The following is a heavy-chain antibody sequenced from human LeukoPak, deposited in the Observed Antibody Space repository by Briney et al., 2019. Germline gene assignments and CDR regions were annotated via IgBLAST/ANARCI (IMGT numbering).Heavy chain of an antibody. CDR3: ARGPSCSSVSCYTTGLFDY. D-gene: IGHD2-15*01. CDR2: IRSSSSSI. J-gene: IGHJ4*02. V-gene: IGHV3-21*01. Sequence: GGSLRLSCTASGFTFSIYSMNWVRQAPGKGLEWVSSIRSSSSSIYYADSVKGQFTISRDNAKNSLYLQMNNLRVEDTAVYYCARGPSCSSVSCYTTGLFDYWGRGTLVTVSS. CDR1: GFTFSIYS.